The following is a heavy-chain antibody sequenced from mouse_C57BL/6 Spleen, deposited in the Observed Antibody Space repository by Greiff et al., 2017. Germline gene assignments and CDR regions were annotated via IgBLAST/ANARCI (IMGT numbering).Heavy chain of an antibody. CDR3: ARIEDYGGSYWTVFDY. CDR1: GFSLSTFGMG. CDR2: IWWDDAK. D-gene: IGHD1-1*01. Sequence: QVTLKESGPGILQPSQTLSLTCSFSGFSLSTFGMGVGWIRQPSGKGLDWLAHIWWDDAKYYNPALKSRLTITKDTSKNQVFLKIANVDTADTATYYCARIEDYGGSYWTVFDYWGQGTTLTVSS. J-gene: IGHJ2*01. V-gene: IGHV8-8*01.